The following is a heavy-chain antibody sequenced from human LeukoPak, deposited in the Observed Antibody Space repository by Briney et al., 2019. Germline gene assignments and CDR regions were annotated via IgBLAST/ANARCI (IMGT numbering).Heavy chain of an antibody. CDR1: GDSISSGSYY. CDR3: ARRRGHNFDY. Sequence: SETLSLTCTVSGDSISSGSYYWGWIRQPPGKGLEWIGSIYYSGSTYYNPSLKSRVTISVDTSKNQFSLKLSSVTAADTAVYYCARRRGHNFDYWGQGTLVTVSS. V-gene: IGHV4-39*01. J-gene: IGHJ4*02. CDR2: IYYSGST. D-gene: IGHD5-18*01.